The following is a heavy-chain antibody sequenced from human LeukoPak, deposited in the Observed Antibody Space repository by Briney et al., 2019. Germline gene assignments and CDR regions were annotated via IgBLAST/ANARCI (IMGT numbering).Heavy chain of an antibody. CDR1: GFTFSRYA. CDR2: IWYDGSNK. D-gene: IGHD3-22*01. V-gene: IGHV3-33*08. J-gene: IGHJ6*02. CDR3: ARDDTKRGMDV. Sequence: GGSLRLSCAASGFTFSRYAMHWVRQAPGKGLEWVAVIWYDGSNKYYADSVKGRFTISRDNSKNTLYLQMNSLRAEDTAVYYCARDDTKRGMDVWGQGTTVTVSS.